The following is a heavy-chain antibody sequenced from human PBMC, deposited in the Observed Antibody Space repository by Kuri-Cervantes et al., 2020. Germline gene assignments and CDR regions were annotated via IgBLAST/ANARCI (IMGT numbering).Heavy chain of an antibody. CDR1: GGSISSYY. J-gene: IGHJ4*02. D-gene: IGHD3-3*01. Sequence: SETLSLTCTVSGGSISSYYWSWIRQPPGKGLEWIGYIYYSGSTNYNPSLKSRVTISVDTSTKQFSLKLSSVTAADTAVYYCARGRHPRITIFGVVIRAALHFDYWGQGTLVTVSS. V-gene: IGHV4-59*01. CDR2: IYYSGST. CDR3: ARGRHPRITIFGVVIRAALHFDY.